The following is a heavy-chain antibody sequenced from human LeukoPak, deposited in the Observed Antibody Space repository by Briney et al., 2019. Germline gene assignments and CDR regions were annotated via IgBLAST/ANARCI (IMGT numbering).Heavy chain of an antibody. CDR3: ARLNTRGYCSSTSCYEGYNSWFDP. J-gene: IGHJ5*02. Sequence: SETLSLTCTVSGGSISSSSYYWGWIRQPPGKGLEWIGSICYSGSTYYNPSLKSRVTISVDTSKNQFSLKLSSVTAADTAVYYCARLNTRGYCSSTSCYEGYNSWFDPWGQGTLVTVSS. V-gene: IGHV4-39*01. CDR2: ICYSGST. CDR1: GGSISSSSYY. D-gene: IGHD2-2*01.